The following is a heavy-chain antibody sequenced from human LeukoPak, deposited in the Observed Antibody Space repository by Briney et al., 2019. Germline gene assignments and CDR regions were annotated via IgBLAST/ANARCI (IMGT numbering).Heavy chain of an antibody. Sequence: ETLSLTCTVSGGSISSYYWSWIRQPPGKGLEWVSRIKSKTDGGTMEYAAPVEGRFTISRDDSKNTVYLQMSSLKTEDTAMYYCTTDLGDYWGQGTLVTVSS. J-gene: IGHJ4*02. CDR3: TTDLGDY. V-gene: IGHV3-15*07. CDR1: GGSISSYY. CDR2: IKSKTDGGTM.